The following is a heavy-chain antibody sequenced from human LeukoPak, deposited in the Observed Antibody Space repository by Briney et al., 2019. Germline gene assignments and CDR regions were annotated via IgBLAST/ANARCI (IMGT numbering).Heavy chain of an antibody. V-gene: IGHV1-24*01. D-gene: IGHD3-16*01. CDR1: GYTLTELS. J-gene: IGHJ4*02. CDR3: ARDSLAGPANDY. Sequence: ASVKVSCKVSGYTLTELSMHWVRQAPGKGLEWMGGFDPEDGETVYAQKFQGRVTMTEDTSTDTAYMELSSLRSEDTAVYYCARDSLAGPANDYWGQGTLVTVSS. CDR2: FDPEDGET.